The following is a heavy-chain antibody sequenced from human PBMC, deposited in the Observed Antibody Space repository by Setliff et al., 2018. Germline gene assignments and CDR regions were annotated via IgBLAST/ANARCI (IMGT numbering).Heavy chain of an antibody. CDR1: GGSISSSSYY. D-gene: IGHD6-13*01. Sequence: SETLSLTCTVSGGSISSSSYYWGWIRQPPGKGLEWIGEIKHSGSTNYNPSLKSRVTISVDTSKKQFSLKLSSVTAADTAVYYCARGVLGYYYYMDVWDKGTTVTVS. J-gene: IGHJ6*03. V-gene: IGHV4-39*07. CDR3: ARGVLGYYYYMDV. CDR2: IKHSGST.